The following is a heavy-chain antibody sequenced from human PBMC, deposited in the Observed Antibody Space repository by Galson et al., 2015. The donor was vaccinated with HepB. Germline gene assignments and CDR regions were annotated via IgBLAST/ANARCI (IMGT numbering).Heavy chain of an antibody. Sequence: SVKVSCKASGYTFTSYAMHWVRQAPGQRLEWMGWINAGNGNTKYSQKFQGRVTITRDTSASTAYMELSSLRSEDTAVYYCAREGYTAMVRLGDLDYWGQGTLVTVSS. CDR2: INAGNGNT. J-gene: IGHJ4*02. CDR3: AREGYTAMVRLGDLDY. CDR1: GYTFTSYA. D-gene: IGHD5-18*01. V-gene: IGHV1-3*01.